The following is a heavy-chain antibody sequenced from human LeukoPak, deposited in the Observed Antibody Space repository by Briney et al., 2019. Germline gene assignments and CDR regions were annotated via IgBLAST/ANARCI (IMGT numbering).Heavy chain of an antibody. CDR3: ARGSNYDGVYYMDV. CDR1: GYTFTGYY. D-gene: IGHD4-11*01. V-gene: IGHV1-2*02. Sequence: ASVKVSCKASGYTFTGYYMHWVRQAPGQGLEWMGWINPNSGGTNYAQKFQGRVTMTRDTSISTAYMELSRLRSDDTAVYYCARGSNYDGVYYMDVWGKGTTVTVSS. J-gene: IGHJ6*03. CDR2: INPNSGGT.